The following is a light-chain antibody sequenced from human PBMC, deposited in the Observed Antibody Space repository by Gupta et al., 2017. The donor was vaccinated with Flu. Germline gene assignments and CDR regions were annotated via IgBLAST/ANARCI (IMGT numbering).Light chain of an antibody. CDR1: QSISASY. CDR3: QQYDGSQWT. CDR2: GAS. V-gene: IGKV3-20*01. Sequence: EIVLTQSPGTLSLSPGERATLSCRASQSISASYLAWYQQKPGQAPRLLIYGASNRATGIPDRFSGSGSGTDFTLTIRRREPEDFAVYYCQQYDGSQWTFGQGTKVEIK. J-gene: IGKJ1*01.